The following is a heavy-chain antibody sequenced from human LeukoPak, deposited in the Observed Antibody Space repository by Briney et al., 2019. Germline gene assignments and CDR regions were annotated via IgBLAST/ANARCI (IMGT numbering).Heavy chain of an antibody. J-gene: IGHJ6*03. D-gene: IGHD3-10*01. CDR2: IKQDGSER. CDR3: ARDLEVRGSISHYMDV. V-gene: IGHV3-7*01. Sequence: GGSLRLSCAGSGFVYSAFWMSWVRQVPGKGVEWVANIKQDGSERYYVDSVNGRFTISRDNAKSTLFLQMDRLRAEDTAVYYCARDLEVRGSISHYMDVWGKGTTVTVSS. CDR1: GFVYSAFW.